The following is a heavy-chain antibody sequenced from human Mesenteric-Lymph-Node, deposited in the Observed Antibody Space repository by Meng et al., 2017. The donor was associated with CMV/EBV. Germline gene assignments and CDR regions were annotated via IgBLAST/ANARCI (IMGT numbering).Heavy chain of an antibody. Sequence: SCMAYGSNFRSHYLYWVRQAPGQGLEWMGLINPSGGSPKYTQKFQGRVTMTSDTSTSAVFMELSSLRSDDTAVFYCARGTNYGVLDYWGQGTLVTVSS. CDR3: ARGTNYGVLDY. CDR1: GSNFRSHY. CDR2: INPSGGSP. D-gene: IGHD4-17*01. J-gene: IGHJ4*02. V-gene: IGHV1-46*01.